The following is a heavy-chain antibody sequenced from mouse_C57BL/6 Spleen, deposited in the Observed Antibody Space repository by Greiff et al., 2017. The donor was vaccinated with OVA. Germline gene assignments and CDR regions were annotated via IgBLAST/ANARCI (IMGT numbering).Heavy chain of an antibody. D-gene: IGHD2-4*01. CDR1: GFSLTSYG. CDR3: ARHDDYGGAWFAY. Sequence: VKLVESGPGLVAPSQSLSITCTVSGFSLTSYGVHWVRQPPGKGLEWLVVIWSDGSTTYNSALKSRLSISKDNSKSQVFLKMNSLQTDDTAMYYCARHDDYGGAWFAYWGQGTLVTVSA. V-gene: IGHV2-6-1*01. CDR2: IWSDGST. J-gene: IGHJ3*01.